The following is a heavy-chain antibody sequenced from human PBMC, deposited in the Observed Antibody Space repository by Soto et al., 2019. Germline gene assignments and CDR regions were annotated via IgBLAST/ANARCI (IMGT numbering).Heavy chain of an antibody. J-gene: IGHJ4*02. CDR3: ASDPDTAMVFYFDY. CDR1: GFTFSSYA. Sequence: LRLSCAASGFTFSSYAMHWVRQAPGKGLEWVAVISYDGSNKYYADSVKGRFTISRDNSKNTLYLQMNSLRAEDTAVYYCASDPDTAMVFYFDYWGQGTLVTVSS. V-gene: IGHV3-30-3*01. CDR2: ISYDGSNK. D-gene: IGHD5-18*01.